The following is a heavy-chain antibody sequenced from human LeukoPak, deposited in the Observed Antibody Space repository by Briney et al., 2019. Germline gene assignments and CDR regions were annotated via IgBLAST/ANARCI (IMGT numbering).Heavy chain of an antibody. V-gene: IGHV3-30*18. J-gene: IGHJ5*02. Sequence: GGSLRLSCAASGFTFSSYGMHWVRQAPGKGLEWVAVISYDGGNKYYADSVKGRFTISRDNSKNTLYLQMNSLRAEDTAVYYCAKDLSPMVRGVRSWFDPWGQGTLVTVSS. CDR3: AKDLSPMVRGVRSWFDP. CDR1: GFTFSSYG. D-gene: IGHD3-10*01. CDR2: ISYDGGNK.